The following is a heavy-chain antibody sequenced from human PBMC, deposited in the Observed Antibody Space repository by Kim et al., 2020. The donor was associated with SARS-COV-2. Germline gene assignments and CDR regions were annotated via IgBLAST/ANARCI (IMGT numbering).Heavy chain of an antibody. CDR1: GFTFSSYW. D-gene: IGHD5-12*01. J-gene: IGHJ6*02. Sequence: GGSLRLSCAASGFTFSSYWMSWVRQAPGKGLECVANIKQDGSEKYYVDSVKGRFTISRDNAKNSLYLQMNSLRAEDTAVYYCARESRGYSGYDSYYYGMDVWGQGTMVTVSS. V-gene: IGHV3-7*03. CDR3: ARESRGYSGYDSYYYGMDV. CDR2: IKQDGSEK.